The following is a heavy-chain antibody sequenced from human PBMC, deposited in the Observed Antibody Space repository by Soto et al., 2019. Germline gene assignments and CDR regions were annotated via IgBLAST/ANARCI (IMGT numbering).Heavy chain of an antibody. V-gene: IGHV3-48*03. CDR1: GFTFSNYD. J-gene: IGHJ4*02. D-gene: IGHD3-16*02. CDR3: GRRWEDYDNVCGSYRRDY. CDR2: INSGGETT. Sequence: EVQLVESGGDLVQPGGSLRLSCAASGFTFSNYDMNWVRQAPGKGLEWISYINSGGETTNYANSVKGRFTISRDNTKNSRFLHMNSLNVEDTAVYYCGRRWEDYDNVCGSYRRDYWGQGTLVTVSS.